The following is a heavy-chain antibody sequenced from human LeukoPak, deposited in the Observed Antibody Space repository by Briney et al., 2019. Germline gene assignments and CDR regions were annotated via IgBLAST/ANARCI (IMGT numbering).Heavy chain of an antibody. CDR2: IYYSGST. Sequence: SETLSLTCTVSGGSISSSSYYWGWNRQPPGKGLEWIGSIYYSGSTYYNPSLKSRVPISVDTSKNQLSLKLSSVTAADTAVYYCASDDGYSLYYFDYWGQGTLVTVSS. D-gene: IGHD5-18*01. CDR3: ASDDGYSLYYFDY. CDR1: GGSISSSSYY. V-gene: IGHV4-39*01. J-gene: IGHJ4*02.